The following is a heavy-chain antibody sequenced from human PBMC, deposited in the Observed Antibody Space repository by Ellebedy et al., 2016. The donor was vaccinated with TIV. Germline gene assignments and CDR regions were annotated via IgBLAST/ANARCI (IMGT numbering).Heavy chain of an antibody. CDR1: GFTFSSYA. V-gene: IGHV3-23*01. CDR2: ISGSGGST. CDR3: AKASMGYYYGSGSHVDY. J-gene: IGHJ4*02. Sequence: PGGSLRLSCAASGFTFSSYAMSWVRQAPGKGLEWVSAISGSGGSTYYADSVKGRFTISRDNSKNTLYLQMNSLRAEDTAVYYCAKASMGYYYGSGSHVDYWGQGTLVTVSS. D-gene: IGHD3-10*01.